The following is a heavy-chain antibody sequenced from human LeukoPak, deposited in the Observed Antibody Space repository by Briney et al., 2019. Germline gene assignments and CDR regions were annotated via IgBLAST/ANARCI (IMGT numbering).Heavy chain of an antibody. J-gene: IGHJ4*02. CDR1: GFTFNNYA. Sequence: PGGSLRLSCAASGFTFNNYAMHWVRQAPGKGLEWVAVISYDGINKYYADSVKGRFTISRDNSKNTLYLQMNSLRAEDTAVYYCARDPTGGDYEFYYWGQGTLVTVSS. V-gene: IGHV3-30-3*01. D-gene: IGHD4-17*01. CDR2: ISYDGINK. CDR3: ARDPTGGDYEFYY.